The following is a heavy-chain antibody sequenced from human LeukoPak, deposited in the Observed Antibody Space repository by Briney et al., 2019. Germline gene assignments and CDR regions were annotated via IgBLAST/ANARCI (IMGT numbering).Heavy chain of an antibody. CDR2: IKQGGSEM. CDR1: GFTFSRFW. V-gene: IGHV3-7*01. D-gene: IGHD4-11*01. J-gene: IGHJ4*02. CDR3: ARDRESESDSEGDY. Sequence: GGSLRLSCSASGFTFSRFWMSWVRQAPGKGLEYAALIKQGGSEMYHMDSVKGRFTTTRDDATNSLYLQMNSMRVEDTALYYCARDRESESDSEGDYWGQGTLVTVSS.